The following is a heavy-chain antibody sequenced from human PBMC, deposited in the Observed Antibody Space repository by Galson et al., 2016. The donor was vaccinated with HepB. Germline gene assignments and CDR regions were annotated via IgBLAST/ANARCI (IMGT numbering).Heavy chain of an antibody. CDR3: AKENRKDSSSLYGGMDV. J-gene: IGHJ6*02. CDR2: INWISGNI. CDR1: GFIFSDHA. D-gene: IGHD6-13*01. V-gene: IGHV3-9*01. Sequence: SLRLSCAASGFIFSDHAMNWVRHVPGKSLEWVAGINWISGNIGYADSVKGRFTISRDNAENSLYLQMNTLRPEDTGLYYCAKENRKDSSSLYGGMDVWGQGTTVIVSS.